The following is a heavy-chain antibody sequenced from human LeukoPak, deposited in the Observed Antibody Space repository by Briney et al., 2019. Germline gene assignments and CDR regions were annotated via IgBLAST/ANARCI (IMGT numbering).Heavy chain of an antibody. D-gene: IGHD4-11*01. CDR2: INHSGST. Sequence: SETLSLTCAVYGGSFSGYYRSWIRQPPGKGLEWIGEINHSGSTNYNPSLKSRVTISVDTSKNQFSLKLSSVTAADTAVYYCARGGAVTTGMGMDVWGQGTTVTVSS. J-gene: IGHJ6*02. V-gene: IGHV4-34*01. CDR1: GGSFSGYY. CDR3: ARGGAVTTGMGMDV.